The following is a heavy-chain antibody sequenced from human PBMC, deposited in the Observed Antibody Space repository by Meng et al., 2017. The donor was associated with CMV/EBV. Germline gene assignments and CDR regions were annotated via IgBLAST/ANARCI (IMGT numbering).Heavy chain of an antibody. CDR2: IKQDGSEK. CDR3: ARDPEQWLDDLDY. J-gene: IGHJ4*02. CDR1: GFTFSSYW. Sequence: GESLKISCAASGFTFSSYWMSWVRQAPGKGLEWVANIKQDGSEKYYVDSVKGRFTISRDNAKNSLYLQMNSLRAEDTAVYYCARDPEQWLDDLDYWGQGTLVTVSS. V-gene: IGHV3-7*01. D-gene: IGHD6-19*01.